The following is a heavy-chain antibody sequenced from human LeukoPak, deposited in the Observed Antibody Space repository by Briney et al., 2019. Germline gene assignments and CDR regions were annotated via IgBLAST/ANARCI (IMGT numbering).Heavy chain of an antibody. V-gene: IGHV3-74*01. Sequence: GGSLRLSCAASGFTFSSSWMHWARQAPGKGLVWVSLINSDGSSRNYADSVKGRFTISRDNAKNTLYLQMNSLRVEDTAVYYCAREDYSGYDFYDYWGQGSLVTVSS. CDR1: GFTFSSSW. CDR2: INSDGSSR. J-gene: IGHJ4*02. D-gene: IGHD5-12*01. CDR3: AREDYSGYDFYDY.